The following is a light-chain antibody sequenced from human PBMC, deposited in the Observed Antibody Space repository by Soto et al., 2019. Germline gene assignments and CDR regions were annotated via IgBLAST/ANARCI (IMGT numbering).Light chain of an antibody. CDR2: GTS. J-gene: IGKJ3*01. V-gene: IGKV3-20*01. CDR3: HLYGTLVIT. Sequence: EIVLTQSPGTLSLSPGERATLSCRTSQSVSSSTLAWYQQKPGQAPRLLIYGTSTRATDIPDRFSGSGSGTDFTLTISRLEPEDFAVYYCHLYGTLVITFGPGTKVDLK. CDR1: QSVSSST.